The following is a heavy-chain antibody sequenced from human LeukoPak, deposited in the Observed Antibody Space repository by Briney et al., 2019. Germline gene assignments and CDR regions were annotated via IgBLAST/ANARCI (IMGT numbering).Heavy chain of an antibody. CDR3: AREVRIEMTTTKGCWFDP. V-gene: IGHV4-34*01. D-gene: IGHD1-26*01. Sequence: SETLSLTRAVYGGSFSGYYWSWIRQPPGKGLEWIGEINHSGSTNYNPSLKSRVTISVDTSKNQFSLKLSSVTAADTAVYYCAREVRIEMTTTKGCWFDPWGQGTLVTVSS. CDR2: INHSGST. CDR1: GGSFSGYY. J-gene: IGHJ5*02.